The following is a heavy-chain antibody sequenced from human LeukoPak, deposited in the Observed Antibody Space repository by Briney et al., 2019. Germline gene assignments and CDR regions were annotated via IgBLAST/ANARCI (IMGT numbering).Heavy chain of an antibody. D-gene: IGHD4-17*01. CDR3: ARVESTVTKDYYYGMDV. Sequence: SETLSLTCTVSGGSISSYYWSWIRQPPGKGLEWIGYIYYSGSTYYNPPLKSRVTISVDTSKNQFSLKLSSVTAADTAVHYCARVESTVTKDYYYGMDVWGQGTTVTVSS. V-gene: IGHV4-59*12. CDR2: IYYSGST. CDR1: GGSISSYY. J-gene: IGHJ6*02.